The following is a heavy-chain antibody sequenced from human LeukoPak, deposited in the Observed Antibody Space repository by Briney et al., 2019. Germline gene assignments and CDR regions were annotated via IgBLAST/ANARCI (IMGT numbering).Heavy chain of an antibody. D-gene: IGHD4-23*01. CDR1: GGSFSGYY. V-gene: IGHV4-34*01. Sequence: SETLSLTCAVYGGSFSGYYWSWIRQPPGKGLEWIGEISHSGSTNYNPSLKSRVTISVDTSKNQFSLKLSSVTAADTAVYYCARSLTVAKGYYFDYWGQGTLVTVSS. CDR3: ARSLTVAKGYYFDY. CDR2: ISHSGST. J-gene: IGHJ4*02.